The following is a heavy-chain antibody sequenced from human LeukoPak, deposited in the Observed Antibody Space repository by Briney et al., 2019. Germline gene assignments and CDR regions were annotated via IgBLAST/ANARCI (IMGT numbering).Heavy chain of an antibody. CDR1: GFTFSRYS. Sequence: GGSLRLSCAASGFTFSRYSMNWVRQAPGKGLEWVAVISYDGSNKYYADSVKGRFTISRDNSKNTLYLQMNSLRAEDTALYYCAKCPLYQLLLEDWYFDLWGRGTLVTVSS. D-gene: IGHD2-2*01. CDR2: ISYDGSNK. J-gene: IGHJ2*01. V-gene: IGHV3-30*18. CDR3: AKCPLYQLLLEDWYFDL.